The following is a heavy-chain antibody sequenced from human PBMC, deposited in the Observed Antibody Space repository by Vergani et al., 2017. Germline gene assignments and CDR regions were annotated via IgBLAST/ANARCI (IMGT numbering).Heavy chain of an antibody. CDR1: GFSLNTRGVS. CDR2: IYWNDDP. D-gene: IGHD1-7*01. V-gene: IGHV2-5*04. Sequence: QITLKESGPTLVKPTQTLTLTCTFSGFSLNTRGVSVAWIRQPPGTALDWLALIYWNDDPPYSPSLNNRVTITKDTSKNQVVLTMTNMDYVDTGTYYCVYRKTECGTTGCFYPFYYHYYQGGWGKGTTVTVSS. CDR3: VYRKTECGTTGCFYPFYYHYYQGG. J-gene: IGHJ6*03.